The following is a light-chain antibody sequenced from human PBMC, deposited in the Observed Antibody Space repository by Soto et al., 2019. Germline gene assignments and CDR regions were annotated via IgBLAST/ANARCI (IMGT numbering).Light chain of an antibody. J-gene: IGLJ3*02. CDR3: ATWDDRLTAWV. V-gene: IGLV1-44*01. CDR2: YND. CDR1: SSNIGSNT. Sequence: QSVLTQPPSASGTPGQRVTISCSGSSSNIGSNTVNWYQQLPGKAPKLLMYYNDMLPSGVSDRFSGSKSGTSASLAISGLQSEDEGDYYCATWDDRLTAWVFGGGTKVTVL.